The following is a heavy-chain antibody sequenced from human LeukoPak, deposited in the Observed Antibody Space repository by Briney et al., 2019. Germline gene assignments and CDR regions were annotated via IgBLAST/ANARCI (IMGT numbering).Heavy chain of an antibody. CDR1: GGSISSGSYY. D-gene: IGHD3-3*01. Sequence: SETLSLTCTVSGGSISSGSYYWSWIRQPAGKGLEWIGRIYTSGSTNYNPSLKSRVTISVDTSKNQFSLKLSSVTAADTAVYYCARGSHYYDFWSGYPAAFDIWGQGTMVTVSS. V-gene: IGHV4-61*02. J-gene: IGHJ3*02. CDR2: IYTSGST. CDR3: ARGSHYYDFWSGYPAAFDI.